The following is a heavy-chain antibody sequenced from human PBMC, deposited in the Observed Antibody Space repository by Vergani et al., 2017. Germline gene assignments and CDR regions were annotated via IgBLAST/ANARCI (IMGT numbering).Heavy chain of an antibody. CDR1: GFTFSSYS. CDR3: ARSLSVGATR. V-gene: IGHV3-48*04. Sequence: EVQLVESGGGLVQPGGSLRLSCAASGFTFSSYSMNWVRQAPGKGLEWVSYISSRSSTIYYADSVKGRFTISRDNAKNSLYLQMNSLRAEDTAVYYCARSLSVGATRWGQGTLVTVSS. J-gene: IGHJ4*02. D-gene: IGHD1-26*01. CDR2: ISSRSSTI.